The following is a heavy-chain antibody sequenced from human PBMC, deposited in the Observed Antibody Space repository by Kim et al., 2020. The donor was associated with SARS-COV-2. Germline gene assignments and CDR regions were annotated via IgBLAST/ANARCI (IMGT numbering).Heavy chain of an antibody. V-gene: IGHV1-24*01. Sequence: ASVKVSCKVSGYTLTELSMHWVRQAPGKGLEWMGGFDPEDGETIYAQKFQGRVTMTEDTSTDTAYMELSSLRSEDTAVYYCATSRITMVRGLYYFDYWGQGTLVTVSS. CDR2: FDPEDGET. J-gene: IGHJ4*02. CDR1: GYTLTELS. D-gene: IGHD3-10*01. CDR3: ATSRITMVRGLYYFDY.